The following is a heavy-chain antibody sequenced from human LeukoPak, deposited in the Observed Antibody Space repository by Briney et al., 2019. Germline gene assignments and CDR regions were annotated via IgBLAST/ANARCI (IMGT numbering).Heavy chain of an antibody. D-gene: IGHD3-9*01. Sequence: SETLSLTCAVYGGSFSGYYWTWIRQPPGKGLEWIGYIYYGGSTNYNPSLKSRVTMSVDTSKNQFSLKLSSVTAADTAVYYCARFDLTGYYSDYYYGMDVWGQGTTVTVSS. CDR1: GGSFSGYY. CDR2: IYYGGST. V-gene: IGHV4-59*01. CDR3: ARFDLTGYYSDYYYGMDV. J-gene: IGHJ6*02.